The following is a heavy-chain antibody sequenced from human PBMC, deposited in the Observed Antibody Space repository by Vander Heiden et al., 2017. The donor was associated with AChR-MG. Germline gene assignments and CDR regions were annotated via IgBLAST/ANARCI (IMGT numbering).Heavy chain of an antibody. J-gene: IGHJ2*01. CDR1: GFTVSSNY. CDR2: IYSGGST. D-gene: IGHD3-9*01. Sequence: EVQLVESGGGLIQPGGSLRLSCAASGFTVSSNYMSWVRQAPGKGLEWVSVIYSGGSTYYADSVKGRFTISRDNSKNTLYLQMNSLRAEDTAVYYCARDLLYYNILTGYSQGWYFDLWGRGTLVTVSS. CDR3: ARDLLYYNILTGYSQGWYFDL. V-gene: IGHV3-53*01.